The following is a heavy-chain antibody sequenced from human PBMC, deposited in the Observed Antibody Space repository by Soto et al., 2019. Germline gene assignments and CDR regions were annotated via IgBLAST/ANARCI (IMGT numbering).Heavy chain of an antibody. CDR2: SRDKGNSYST. CDR3: TRSIPGTTSSDY. D-gene: IGHD1-7*01. V-gene: IGHV3-72*01. CDR1: GFTFSDYY. Sequence: EVQLLESGGGLVQPGGSLRLSCAGSGFTFSDYYIDWVRQAPGKGLEWVGRSRDKGNSYSTDYAASVKGRFTVSRDASKNPLYLQMNSLKTEDTALYYCTRSIPGTTSSDYWGQGTLVTVSS. J-gene: IGHJ4*02.